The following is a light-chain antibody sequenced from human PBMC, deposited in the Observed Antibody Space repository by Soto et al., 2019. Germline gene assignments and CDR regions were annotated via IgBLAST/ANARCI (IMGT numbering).Light chain of an antibody. J-gene: IGKJ1*01. Sequence: EIVLTQSPGTLSLSPGERATLSCRASQSVSNSYLAWYQQKPGQAPRLLIYGASSRATGIPDRFSGSGSGTDFTLTINTLEPEDFAVYYCQQYGNSPWTFGQGTKVEIK. V-gene: IGKV3-20*01. CDR1: QSVSNSY. CDR2: GAS. CDR3: QQYGNSPWT.